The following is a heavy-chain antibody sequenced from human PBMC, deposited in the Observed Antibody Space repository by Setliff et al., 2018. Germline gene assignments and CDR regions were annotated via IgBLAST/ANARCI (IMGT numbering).Heavy chain of an antibody. CDR2: IYIRGII. Sequence: SETLSLTCSVSGDFMSSHLYFWSWIRQPAGKGLEWIGDIYIRGIINYNPSLKSRTTISIDTSKTQFSLILSSVAAADTAMYFCARGRVDSGSYNDLGYFDDWGKGTLVTVSS. CDR1: GDFMSSHLYF. J-gene: IGHJ4*02. D-gene: IGHD1-26*01. CDR3: ARGRVDSGSYNDLGYFDD. V-gene: IGHV4-61*09.